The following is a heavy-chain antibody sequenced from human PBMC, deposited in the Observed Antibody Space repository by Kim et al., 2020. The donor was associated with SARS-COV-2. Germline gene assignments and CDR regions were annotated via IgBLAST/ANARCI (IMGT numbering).Heavy chain of an antibody. J-gene: IGHJ4*02. V-gene: IGHV3-23*01. CDR1: GFTLTDNA. D-gene: IGHD1-26*01. CDR3: SNGEWGWIWAY. Sequence: GGSLRLSCTTSGFTLTDNAMSWVRQGPGKGLEWVSRNDGDDGTTYYVDSVKGRFTMSRDDAKNTLYLQMSTLRAEDTAAYYCSNGEWGWIWAYRGQG. CDR2: NDGDDGTT.